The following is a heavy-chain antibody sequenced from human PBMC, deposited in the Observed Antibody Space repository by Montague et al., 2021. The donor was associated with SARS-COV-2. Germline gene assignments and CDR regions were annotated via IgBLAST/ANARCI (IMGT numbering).Heavy chain of an antibody. V-gene: IGHV4-59*12. CDR2: TFYSGST. D-gene: IGHD3-10*01. CDR1: GGSISPYY. CDR3: ARWGGYYSSPYYYYAMDV. Sequence: SETLSLTCTVSGGSISPYYWSWIRQPPGKGLECIGYTFYSGSTNYNHSPKSRVTISIDTSKNQFSLKLRSVTAADTAVYYYARWGGYYSSPYYYYAMDVWGQGTTVTVSS. J-gene: IGHJ6*02.